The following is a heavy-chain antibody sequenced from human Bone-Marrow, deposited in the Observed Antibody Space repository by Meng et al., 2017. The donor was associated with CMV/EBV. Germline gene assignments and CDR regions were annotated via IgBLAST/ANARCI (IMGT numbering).Heavy chain of an antibody. CDR1: GYTFTSYY. CDR3: ARAVLPFDETYSTSSGRDC. J-gene: IGHJ4*02. Sequence: ASVKVSCKASGYTFTSYYIHWVRQAPGQGLEWMGIINPSGGSTSYAQKFQGRVAITRDTSTSTVYMELSSLKSGDTAVYYCARAVLPFDETYSTSSGRDCWGQGTLVTVSS. D-gene: IGHD6-6*01. CDR2: INPSGGST. V-gene: IGHV1-46*01.